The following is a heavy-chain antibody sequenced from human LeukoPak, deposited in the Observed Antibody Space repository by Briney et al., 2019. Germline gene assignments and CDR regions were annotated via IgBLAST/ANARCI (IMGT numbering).Heavy chain of an antibody. J-gene: IGHJ4*02. CDR3: ARDQDK. Sequence: ASVTVSCKASGYTFTGYYLHWVRQAPGQGPEWMGWINPNSGDTDYAQKFQGRVTMTRDTSISTAYLELSSLRSGDTAVYYCARDQDKWGQGTLVTVSS. CDR2: INPNSGDT. V-gene: IGHV1-2*02. CDR1: GYTFTGYY.